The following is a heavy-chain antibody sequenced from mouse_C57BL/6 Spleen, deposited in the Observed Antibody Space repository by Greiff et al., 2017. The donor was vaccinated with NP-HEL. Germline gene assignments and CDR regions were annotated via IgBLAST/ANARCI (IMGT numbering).Heavy chain of an antibody. CDR3: ARWEGYAMDY. J-gene: IGHJ4*01. V-gene: IGHV7-3*01. Sequence: EVQRVESGGGLVQPGGSLSLSCAASGFTFTDYYMSWVRQPPGKALEWLGFIRNKANGYTTEYSASVKGRFTISRDNSQSILYLQMNALRAEDSATYYCARWEGYAMDYWGQGTSVTVSS. CDR1: GFTFTDYY. CDR2: IRNKANGYTT.